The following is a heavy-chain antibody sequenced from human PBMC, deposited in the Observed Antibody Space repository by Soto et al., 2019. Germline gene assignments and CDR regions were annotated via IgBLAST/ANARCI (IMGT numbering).Heavy chain of an antibody. Sequence: XAVKVSCTASGYPFTSYAMHWVRQAPGQRLEWMGWINAGNGDTKYSQKFQGRVTITRDTSASTAYMELSSLRSEDTAVYYCARERSGGMDVWGQGTTVTVSS. J-gene: IGHJ6*02. V-gene: IGHV1-3*01. CDR3: ARERSGGMDV. D-gene: IGHD3-3*01. CDR1: GYPFTSYA. CDR2: INAGNGDT.